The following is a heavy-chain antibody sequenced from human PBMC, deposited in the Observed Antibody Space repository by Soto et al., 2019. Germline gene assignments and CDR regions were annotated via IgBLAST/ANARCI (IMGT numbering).Heavy chain of an antibody. Sequence: SGPTLVNPTQTPTLTCTFSGFSLRTTGMRVTWIRQPPGKALEWLARIECADNKFYITSLKTRLTISKDTSENQVVLTMINMDPVDTATYYCARTAGYYRGRHFDFWGQGTLVTVSS. CDR2: IECADNK. CDR3: ARTAGYYRGRHFDF. CDR1: GFSLRTTGMR. D-gene: IGHD3-10*01. J-gene: IGHJ4*02. V-gene: IGHV2-70*04.